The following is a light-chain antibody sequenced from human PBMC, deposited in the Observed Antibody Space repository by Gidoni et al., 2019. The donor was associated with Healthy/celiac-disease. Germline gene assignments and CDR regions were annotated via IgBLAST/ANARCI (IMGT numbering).Light chain of an antibody. CDR3: QQRSNWPLT. CDR1: QSVSSY. Sequence: IVLTQSPATLSLSPGERATLSCRASQSVSSYLAWYQQKPGQAPRLLIYDASNRATGIPARFSGSGSGTGFTLTISGLEPEDFAVYYCQQRSNWPLTFGGGTKVEIK. J-gene: IGKJ4*01. CDR2: DAS. V-gene: IGKV3-11*01.